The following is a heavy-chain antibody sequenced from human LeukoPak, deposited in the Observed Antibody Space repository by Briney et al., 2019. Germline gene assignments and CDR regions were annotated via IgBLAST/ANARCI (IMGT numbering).Heavy chain of an antibody. Sequence: GGSLRRSCAASGFTVSSYNMNWVRQAPGKGLEWVLYISRSSISIYYADSVKGRFTISRDNAKNSVYLQMNSLSDEDTAVYRCARDYGDHGEYFDCWGQGTLVTVSS. J-gene: IGHJ4*02. CDR3: ARDYGDHGEYFDC. CDR1: GFTVSSYN. CDR2: ISRSSISI. V-gene: IGHV3-48*02. D-gene: IGHD4-17*01.